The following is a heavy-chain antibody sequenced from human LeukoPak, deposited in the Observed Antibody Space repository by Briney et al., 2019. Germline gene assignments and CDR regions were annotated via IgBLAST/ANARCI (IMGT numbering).Heavy chain of an antibody. Sequence: TGGSLRLSCAASGFTFSSYGMHWVRQAPGKGLEWVAVIWYDGSNKYYADSVKGRFTISRDNSKNTLYLQMISLRAEDTAVYYCARSHFLGSPLDYWGQGTLVTVSS. CDR1: GFTFSSYG. V-gene: IGHV3-33*01. CDR3: ARSHFLGSPLDY. J-gene: IGHJ4*02. CDR2: IWYDGSNK. D-gene: IGHD3-3*01.